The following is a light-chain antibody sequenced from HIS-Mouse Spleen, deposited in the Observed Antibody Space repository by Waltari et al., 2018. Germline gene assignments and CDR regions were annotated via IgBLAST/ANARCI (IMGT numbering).Light chain of an antibody. V-gene: IGLV2-14*03. CDR3: SSYTSSSTYV. CDR2: DVS. J-gene: IGLJ1*01. CDR1: SSDVGGYNY. Sequence: QSALTQPASVSGSPGQSITISCTGTSSDVGGYNYVSWYQQHPGKAPKLLSYDVSNRPSGVSTRFSSSKSGNTAALTISGLQAEDEADYYCSSYTSSSTYVFGTGTKVTVL.